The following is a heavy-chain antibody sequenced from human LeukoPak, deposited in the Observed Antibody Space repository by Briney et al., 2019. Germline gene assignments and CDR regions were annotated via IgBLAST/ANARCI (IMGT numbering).Heavy chain of an antibody. CDR2: ISYDGSNK. CDR1: GFTFSSYG. J-gene: IGHJ4*02. CDR3: AREVTPDSFFDY. V-gene: IGHV3-30*03. D-gene: IGHD4-17*01. Sequence: GGSLRLSCAASGFTFSSYGMHRVRQAPGKGLEWVAVISYDGSNKYYADSVKGRFTISRDNSKNTLYLQMNSLRAEDTAVYYCAREVTPDSFFDYWGQGTLVTVSS.